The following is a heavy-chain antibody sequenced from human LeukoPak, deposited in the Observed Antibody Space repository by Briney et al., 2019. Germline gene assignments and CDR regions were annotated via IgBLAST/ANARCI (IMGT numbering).Heavy chain of an antibody. CDR3: ARVNWFIVGKIDAIDY. J-gene: IGHJ4*02. D-gene: IGHD1-26*01. CDR2: INPNSGGT. CDR1: GYTFTGYY. V-gene: IGHV1-2*02. Sequence: GASVTVSCKASGYTFTGYYMHWVRQAPGQGLEWMGWINPNSGGTNYAQKFQGRVTMTRDTSISTAYMELSRLRSDDTAVYYCARVNWFIVGKIDAIDYWGQGTLVTVSS.